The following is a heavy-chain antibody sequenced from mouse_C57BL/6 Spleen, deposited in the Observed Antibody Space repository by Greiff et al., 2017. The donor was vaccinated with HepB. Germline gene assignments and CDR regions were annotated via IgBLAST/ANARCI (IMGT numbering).Heavy chain of an antibody. V-gene: IGHV1-81*01. CDR2: IYPRSGNT. CDR1: GYTFTSYG. Sequence: QVQLQQSGAELARPGASVKLSCKASGYTFTSYGISWVKQSTGQGLEWIGEIYPRSGNTYYNEKFKGKATLTADKSSSTAYMELRSLTSEDSAVYYCARMGPDSPAAMDYWGQGTSDTVSS. CDR3: ARMGPDSPAAMDY. J-gene: IGHJ4*01. D-gene: IGHD3-2*01.